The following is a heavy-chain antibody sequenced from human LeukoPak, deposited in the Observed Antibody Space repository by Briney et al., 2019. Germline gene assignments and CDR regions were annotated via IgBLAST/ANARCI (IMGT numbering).Heavy chain of an antibody. CDR2: ITPILNIP. D-gene: IGHD1-1*01. CDR1: GGTFDNSA. Sequence: ASVKVSCKASGGTFDNSAINWVRQAPGQGLEWMGRITPILNIPNYAQKLQGRVTIAADKSTSTAYMELSSLRSDDTAVYYCAREKMEVGYYGLDVWGQGTTVTVSS. V-gene: IGHV1-69*04. J-gene: IGHJ6*02. CDR3: AREKMEVGYYGLDV.